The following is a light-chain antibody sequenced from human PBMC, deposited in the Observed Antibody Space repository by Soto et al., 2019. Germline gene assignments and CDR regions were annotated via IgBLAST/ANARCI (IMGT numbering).Light chain of an antibody. V-gene: IGKV3-11*01. CDR2: TAT. CDR3: QERGRWLRAT. CDR1: QNVGLN. J-gene: IGKJ4*01. Sequence: EMGLTQSPATLSLAPGESATLSCRASQNVGLNFAWYQQKSGQPPRLLIHTATSRATGIPARFSGSGSRTDVTLTSSSLEPEDIAVYYWQERGRWLRATFGGGTQVE.